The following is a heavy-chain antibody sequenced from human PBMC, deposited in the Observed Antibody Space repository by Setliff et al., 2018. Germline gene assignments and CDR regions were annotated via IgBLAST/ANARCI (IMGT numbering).Heavy chain of an antibody. J-gene: IGHJ6*03. CDR2: IIHSGST. Sequence: PSETLSLTCAVYGGSFSGYYWSWIRQPPGKRLEWIGEIIHSGSTNYNPSLKSRVTISMDTSKNQFSLTLNSVTAADMAVYYCAREQWLDPPGYYYMDVWAKGTTVTVSS. CDR1: GGSFSGYY. D-gene: IGHD6-19*01. CDR3: AREQWLDPPGYYYMDV. V-gene: IGHV4-34*12.